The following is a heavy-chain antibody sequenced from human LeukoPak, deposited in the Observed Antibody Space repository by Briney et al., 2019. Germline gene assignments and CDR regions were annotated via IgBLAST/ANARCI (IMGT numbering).Heavy chain of an antibody. CDR3: ARDRASGYTNPNWFDP. CDR1: GYTFTSYG. D-gene: IGHD6-13*01. Sequence: ASVKVSCKTSGYTFTSYGISWVRQAPGQGLEWMGWISSSKGNTNYAQKLQGRATLTTDTSTSTAYMELRSLRSDDTPVYYCARDRASGYTNPNWFDPWGQGSLVTVSS. V-gene: IGHV1-18*01. CDR2: ISSSKGNT. J-gene: IGHJ5*02.